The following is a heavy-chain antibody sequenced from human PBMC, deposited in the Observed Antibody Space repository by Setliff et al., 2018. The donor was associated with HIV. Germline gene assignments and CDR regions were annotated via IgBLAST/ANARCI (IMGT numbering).Heavy chain of an antibody. CDR3: ARPRGGGEHYMDV. CDR2: IYSGGST. J-gene: IGHJ6*03. Sequence: LSLTCTVSGGSISSSSYYWGWIRQPPGKGLEWIGSIYSGGSTYYNPSFQGQVTISADKSISTAYLRGSSLEASDTAMYYCARPRGGGEHYMDVWGKGTTVTVSS. CDR1: GGSISSSSYY. D-gene: IGHD3-16*01. V-gene: IGHV4-39*07.